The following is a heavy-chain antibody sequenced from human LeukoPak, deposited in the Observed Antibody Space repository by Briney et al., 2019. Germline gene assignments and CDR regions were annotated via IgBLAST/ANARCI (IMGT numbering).Heavy chain of an antibody. CDR3: ARGRGLGVVSPYFDY. CDR2: IYGDGRT. Sequence: GGSLRLSCAASGFTVSSNDMSWVRQAPGNGLERVSVIYGDGRTSHSASVRGRFTISRDNSKNIVSLQMNNLRAEDTAVYYCARGRGLGVVSPYFDYWGQGTLVTVSS. V-gene: IGHV3-53*01. D-gene: IGHD3-3*01. CDR1: GFTVSSND. J-gene: IGHJ4*02.